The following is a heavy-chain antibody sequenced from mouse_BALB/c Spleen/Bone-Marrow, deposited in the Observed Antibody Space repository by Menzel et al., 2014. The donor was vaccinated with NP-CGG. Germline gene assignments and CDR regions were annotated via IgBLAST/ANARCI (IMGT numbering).Heavy chain of an antibody. D-gene: IGHD4-1*01. CDR1: GFNIKDTY. CDR2: IDPANGNT. J-gene: IGHJ4*01. CDR3: ARWEYYAMGY. V-gene: IGHV14-3*02. Sequence: EVQEVESGAELVKPGASVKLSCTASGFNIKDTYMHWVKQRPEQGLEWIGRIDPANGNTKYDPKIRGKATITADTTSNTDYLQLSSLTSEDTAVYYCARWEYYAMGYWGQGTSVTVSS.